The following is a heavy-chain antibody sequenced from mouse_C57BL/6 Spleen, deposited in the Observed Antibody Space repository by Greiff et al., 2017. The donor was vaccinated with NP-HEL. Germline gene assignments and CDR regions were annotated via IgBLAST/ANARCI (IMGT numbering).Heavy chain of an antibody. J-gene: IGHJ1*03. Sequence: EVKLVESGGGLVQPGGSLSLSCAASGFTFTDYYMSWVRQPPGKALEWLGFIRNKANGYTTEYSASVKGRFTISRDNSQSILYLQMNALRAEDSATYYCARSTVPRYFDVWGTGTTVTVSS. CDR1: GFTFTDYY. CDR3: ARSTVPRYFDV. V-gene: IGHV7-3*01. CDR2: IRNKANGYTT. D-gene: IGHD1-1*01.